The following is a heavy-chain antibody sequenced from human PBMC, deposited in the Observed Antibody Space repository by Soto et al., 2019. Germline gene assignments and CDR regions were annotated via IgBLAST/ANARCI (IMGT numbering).Heavy chain of an antibody. J-gene: IGHJ6*02. V-gene: IGHV3-33*06. CDR1: GFTFSHYG. CDR2: SWSGGRGE. Sequence: QVQLVESGGGVVQPGTSLRLSCAASGFTFSHYGIHWVRQAPGKGLEWVGLSWSGGRGEDCADSVRGRFTISRDNSKNTLYLQMNSLRAGDTAVYYCAKDAAAGFVYYYGMDVWGQGTTVTVSS. CDR3: AKDAAAGFVYYYGMDV. D-gene: IGHD2-2*01.